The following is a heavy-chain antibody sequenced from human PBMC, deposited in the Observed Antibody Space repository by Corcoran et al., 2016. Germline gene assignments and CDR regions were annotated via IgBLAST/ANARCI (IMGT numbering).Heavy chain of an antibody. CDR2: ISYDGSNQ. V-gene: IGHV3-30*18. CDR3: AKDRGGSGINIVFYCDY. CDR1: GFTFSSYG. D-gene: IGHD3-10*01. J-gene: IGHJ4*02. Sequence: QVQLVESGGGVVQPGRSLRLSCAASGFTFSSYGMHWVRQAPGKGREWVAVISYDGSNQYYADSVECRFTISRDNCKNTLYLQMNSLRAEDTAVYYWAKDRGGSGINIVFYCDYWGQGTLVTVSS.